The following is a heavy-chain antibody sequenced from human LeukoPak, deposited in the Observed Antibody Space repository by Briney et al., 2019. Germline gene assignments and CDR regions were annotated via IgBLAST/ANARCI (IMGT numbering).Heavy chain of an antibody. V-gene: IGHV4-39*07. CDR2: IYYSGST. CDR1: GGSISSGSYY. D-gene: IGHD1-26*01. J-gene: IGHJ5*02. Sequence: SSETLSLTCTVSGGSISSGSYYWSWIRQPPGKGLEWIGSIYYSGSTYYNPSLKSRVTISVDTSKNQFSLKLSSVTAADTAVYYCAGGGILADNWFDPWGQGTLVTVSS. CDR3: AGGGILADNWFDP.